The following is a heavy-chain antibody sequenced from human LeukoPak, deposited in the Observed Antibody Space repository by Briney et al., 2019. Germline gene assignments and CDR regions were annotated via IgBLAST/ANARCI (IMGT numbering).Heavy chain of an antibody. V-gene: IGHV4-59*01. D-gene: IGHD3-3*01. CDR1: GGSISSYY. J-gene: IGHJ4*02. CDR2: IYYSGST. CDR3: ARVSRYYDFWSGYYIDY. Sequence: SSETLSLTCTVSGGSISSYYWSWIRQPPGKGLEWIGYIYYSGSTNYNPSLKSRVTISVDTSKNQFSLKLSSVTAADTAVYYCARVSRYYDFWSGYYIDYWGQGTLVTVSS.